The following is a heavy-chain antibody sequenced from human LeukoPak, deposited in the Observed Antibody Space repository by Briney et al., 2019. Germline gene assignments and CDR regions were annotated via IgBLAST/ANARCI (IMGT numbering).Heavy chain of an antibody. V-gene: IGHV1-2*02. Sequence: GASVKVSCKASGYTFTGYYMHWVRQAPGQGLEWMGWINPNSGGTNYAQKFQGRVTMTRDTSIGTAYMELSRLRSDDTAVYCCARARSSSGWYPYWGQGTLVTVSS. CDR2: INPNSGGT. J-gene: IGHJ4*02. CDR3: ARARSSSGWYPY. CDR1: GYTFTGYY. D-gene: IGHD6-19*01.